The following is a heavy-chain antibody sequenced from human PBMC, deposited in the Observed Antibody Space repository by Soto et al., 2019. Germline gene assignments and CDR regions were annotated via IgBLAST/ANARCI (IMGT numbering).Heavy chain of an antibody. V-gene: IGHV3-53*02. J-gene: IGHJ4*02. CDR3: ARVSSPFGY. CDR1: GFTVRSNY. D-gene: IGHD3-16*01. Sequence: EVQLVETGGGLIQPVGSLRLSCAVSGFTVRSNYMSWVRQAPGKGLEWVSIIYSSGNTYYADSVKGRFTMSRDTSNNTVFLQMSSLRAEDTAVYYCARVSSPFGYWGQGTLVTVSS. CDR2: IYSSGNT.